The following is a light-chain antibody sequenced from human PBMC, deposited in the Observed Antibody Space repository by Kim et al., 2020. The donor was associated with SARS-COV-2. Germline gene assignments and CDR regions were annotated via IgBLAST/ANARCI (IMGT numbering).Light chain of an antibody. Sequence: SPGERATLSCRASQTINNKLVWYQQKPGQAPRLLIYDATTRATGVPARFIGSGSETDFTPTISSLQSEDFAVYYCQQSYDWPPLTFGQGTKVDIK. J-gene: IGKJ1*01. V-gene: IGKV3-15*01. CDR1: QTINNK. CDR2: DAT. CDR3: QQSYDWPPLT.